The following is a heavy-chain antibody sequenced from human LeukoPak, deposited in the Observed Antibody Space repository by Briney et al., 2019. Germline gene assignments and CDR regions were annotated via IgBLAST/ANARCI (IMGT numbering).Heavy chain of an antibody. J-gene: IGHJ4*02. CDR1: GGSISSYY. D-gene: IGHD3-22*01. CDR3: ARGKNSHYYDGTGYKYFDS. CDR2: IYYSGST. Sequence: SETLSFTCTVSGGSISSYYWSWIRQPPGKGLEWIGYIYYSGSTNYSPSLKSRVTISVDTSKNQFSLNLSSVTAADTAVYYCARGKNSHYYDGTGYKYFDSWGQGTLVTISS. V-gene: IGHV4-59*01.